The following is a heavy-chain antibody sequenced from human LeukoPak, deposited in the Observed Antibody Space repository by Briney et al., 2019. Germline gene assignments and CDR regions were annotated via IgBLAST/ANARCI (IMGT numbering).Heavy chain of an antibody. Sequence: SETLSLTCTVSGGSISSYYWSWIRQPPGKGLEWIGYIYYSGSTNYNPSLKSRVTISVDTSKNQFSLKLSSVTAADTAVYYCARDLVPYSSSSGYFDYWGQGTLVTVSS. J-gene: IGHJ4*02. V-gene: IGHV4-59*12. CDR1: GGSISSYY. CDR2: IYYSGST. CDR3: ARDLVPYSSSSGYFDY. D-gene: IGHD6-6*01.